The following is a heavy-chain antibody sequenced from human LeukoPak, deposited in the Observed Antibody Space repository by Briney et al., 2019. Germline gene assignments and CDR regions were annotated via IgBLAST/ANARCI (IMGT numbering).Heavy chain of an antibody. CDR1: GFTFSSYD. CDR3: ARSPLSSGWYGNYFDY. Sequence: GGSLRLSCAASGFTFSSYDMHWVRQATGKGLEWVSAIGTAGDTYYPGSVKGRFTISRENAKNSLYLQMNSLRAGDTAVYYCARSPLSSGWYGNYFDYWGQGTLVTVSS. CDR2: IGTAGDT. V-gene: IGHV3-13*01. J-gene: IGHJ4*02. D-gene: IGHD6-19*01.